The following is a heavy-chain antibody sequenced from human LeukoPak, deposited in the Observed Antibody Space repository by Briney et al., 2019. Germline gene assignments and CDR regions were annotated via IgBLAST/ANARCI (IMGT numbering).Heavy chain of an antibody. V-gene: IGHV4-59*11. D-gene: IGHD6-6*01. CDR1: GGSISSHY. CDR2: IYYSGST. J-gene: IGHJ4*02. Sequence: PSETLSLTCTVSGGSISSHYWSWIRQPPGKGLEWIGYIYYSGSTNYNPSLKSRVTISVDTSKNQFSLKLRSVTAADTAVYYCARDLGGSSSEHWGQGTLVTVSS. CDR3: ARDLGGSSSEH.